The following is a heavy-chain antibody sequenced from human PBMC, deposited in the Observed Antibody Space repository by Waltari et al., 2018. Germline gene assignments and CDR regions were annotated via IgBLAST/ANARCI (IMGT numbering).Heavy chain of an antibody. J-gene: IGHJ4*02. Sequence: QVQLQESGPGLVKPLQTLSLTCAVSSGSINAGINYWTWIRQPAGKGLEWIGHISTSGSTKYNPSRNSRVTMSRDTSKNQFSLKLSSVTAADTAVYYCARVYGDYGGRPGPVYYWGQGTLVTVSS. CDR1: SGSINAGINY. V-gene: IGHV4-61*02. CDR3: ARVYGDYGGRPGPVYY. D-gene: IGHD4-17*01. CDR2: ISTSGST.